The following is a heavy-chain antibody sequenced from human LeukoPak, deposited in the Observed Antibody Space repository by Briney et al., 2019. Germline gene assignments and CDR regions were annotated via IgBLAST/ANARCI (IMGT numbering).Heavy chain of an antibody. V-gene: IGHV4-4*07. Sequence: SETLSLTCTVSGGSISSHYWSWIRQPAGKGLEWIGRIYTSGSTNYNPSLKSRVTMSVDTSKDQFSLKLSSVTAADTAVYYCARVKGSSGWYRDAFDIWGQGTMVTVSS. CDR1: GGSISSHY. CDR3: ARVKGSSGWYRDAFDI. J-gene: IGHJ3*02. CDR2: IYTSGST. D-gene: IGHD6-19*01.